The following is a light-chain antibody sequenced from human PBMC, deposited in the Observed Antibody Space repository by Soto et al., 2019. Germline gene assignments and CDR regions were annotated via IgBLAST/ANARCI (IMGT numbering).Light chain of an antibody. CDR2: DAS. V-gene: IGKV1-5*01. Sequence: DIQMTQSPSTLSASVGDRVTITCRASQSLNNYLAWYQQKPGKAPKLLIYDASTLARGVPSRFSGTGSGTEFTLTISSLQTDDFATYYCQQYYRSSITFGQGTRLE. CDR1: QSLNNY. CDR3: QQYYRSSIT. J-gene: IGKJ5*01.